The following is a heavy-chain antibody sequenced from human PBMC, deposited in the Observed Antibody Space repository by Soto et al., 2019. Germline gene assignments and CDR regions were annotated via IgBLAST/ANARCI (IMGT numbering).Heavy chain of an antibody. D-gene: IGHD5-18*01. CDR2: IHGDGGKV. CDR1: GFRFSAYW. J-gene: IGHJ4*02. V-gene: IGHV3-7*01. Sequence: GRSMRLSCAASGFRFSAYWMSWVLQAPGKGLEWVANIHGDGGKVYYVDSVKGRFTISRDNAKRSLYLQMNSLRDEDTAVYYCARDFYGGYTYGPGDYWGQGALVTVS. CDR3: ARDFYGGYTYGPGDY.